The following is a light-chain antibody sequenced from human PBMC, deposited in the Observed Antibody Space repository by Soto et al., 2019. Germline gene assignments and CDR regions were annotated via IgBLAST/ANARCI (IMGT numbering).Light chain of an antibody. CDR1: QSVTNY. CDR3: QQSYDTRMYT. Sequence: DIQMTQSPSSLSASVGDRVTITCRASQSVTNYLNWYQQKPGKAPILLIYSASTLQSGVPSRFSGSGSGTDFTLTISTLQPADFATYFCQQSYDTRMYTFGQGTKLEI. V-gene: IGKV1-39*01. J-gene: IGKJ2*01. CDR2: SAS.